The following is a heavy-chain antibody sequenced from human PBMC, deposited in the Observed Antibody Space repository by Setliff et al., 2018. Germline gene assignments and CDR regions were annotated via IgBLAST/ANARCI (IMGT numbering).Heavy chain of an antibody. V-gene: IGHV3-21*01. D-gene: IGHD3-3*01. Sequence: LSCAVPGLSFYSYSMNWVRQAPGKGLEWVAGINGRSTRSLYADSVKGRFTISRDNAKNSLYLQMNSLRAEDTAVYYCARDKLRFLENWFDPWGQGTLVTVSS. CDR1: GLSFYSYS. J-gene: IGHJ5*02. CDR2: INGRSTRS. CDR3: ARDKLRFLENWFDP.